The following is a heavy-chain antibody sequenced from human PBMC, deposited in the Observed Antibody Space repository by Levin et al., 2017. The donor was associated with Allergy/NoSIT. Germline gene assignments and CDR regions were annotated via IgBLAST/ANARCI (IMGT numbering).Heavy chain of an antibody. CDR3: ARLGYYDSSGYYYFDY. Sequence: KAGGSLRLSCTVSGGPLSSSSYYWGWIRQPPGKGLEWIGSIYYSGSAYYTPSLKSRVTMSVDTSRNQFSLKLSSVTAADTAVYYCARLGYYDSSGYYYFDYWGQGTLVTVSS. J-gene: IGHJ4*02. D-gene: IGHD3-22*01. CDR2: IYYSGSA. V-gene: IGHV4-39*01. CDR1: GGPLSSSSYY.